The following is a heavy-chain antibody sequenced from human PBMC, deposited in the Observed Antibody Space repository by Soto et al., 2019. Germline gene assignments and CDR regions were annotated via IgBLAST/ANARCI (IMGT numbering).Heavy chain of an antibody. D-gene: IGHD2-2*01. CDR3: ARAGIAYCTSTTCYLYYYVMDV. CDR2: INPKSGST. Sequence: QVQLVQSGAEVKKPGASVKVSCKASGYTVTSYYMHWVRQAPGQGLEWLGIINPKSGSTTYAQKFKGRVTMTRETSTSTVYMELTSLTSGDTAVYYCARAGIAYCTSTTCYLYYYVMDVWGQGTTVTVSS. V-gene: IGHV1-46*01. CDR1: GYTVTSYY. J-gene: IGHJ6*02.